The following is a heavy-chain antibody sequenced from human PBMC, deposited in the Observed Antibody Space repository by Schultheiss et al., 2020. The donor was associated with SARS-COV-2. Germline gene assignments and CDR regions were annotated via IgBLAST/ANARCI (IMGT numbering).Heavy chain of an antibody. Sequence: SETLSLTCAVYGGSFSGYYWSWIRQPPGKGLEWIGEINHSGSTNYNPSLKSRVTISVDTSKNQFSLKLSSVTAADTAVYYCVRERGLELWFGELSSEPGRYGMDVWGQGTTVTVSS. V-gene: IGHV4-34*01. CDR2: INHSGST. D-gene: IGHD3-10*01. CDR1: GGSFSGYY. J-gene: IGHJ6*02. CDR3: VRERGLELWFGELSSEPGRYGMDV.